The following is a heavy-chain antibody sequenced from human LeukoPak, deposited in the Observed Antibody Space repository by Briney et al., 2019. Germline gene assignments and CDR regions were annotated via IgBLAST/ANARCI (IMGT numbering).Heavy chain of an antibody. CDR2: IYSGGST. V-gene: IGHV3-53*01. Sequence: GGSLRLSCAASGLTVSSNYMSWVRQAPGKGLEWVSIIYSGGSTYYADSVKGRFTISRDNSKNTLYLQMNSLRAEDTAVYYCASGSGSYRTPYHYMDVWGKGTTVTVSS. CDR1: GLTVSSNY. D-gene: IGHD3-10*01. J-gene: IGHJ6*03. CDR3: ASGSGSYRTPYHYMDV.